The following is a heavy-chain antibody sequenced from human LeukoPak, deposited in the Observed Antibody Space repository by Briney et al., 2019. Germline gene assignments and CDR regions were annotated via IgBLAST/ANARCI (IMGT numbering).Heavy chain of an antibody. V-gene: IGHV1-2*02. D-gene: IGHD3-9*01. J-gene: IGHJ4*02. CDR1: GYTFTGYY. CDR3: ARDSGHYDILTGSATLEYYFDY. Sequence: ASVKVSCKASGYTFTGYYMHWVRQAPGQELEWMGWINPNSGGTNYAQKFQGRVTMTRDTSISTAYMELSRLRSDDTAVYYCARDSGHYDILTGSATLEYYFDYWGQGTLVTVSS. CDR2: INPNSGGT.